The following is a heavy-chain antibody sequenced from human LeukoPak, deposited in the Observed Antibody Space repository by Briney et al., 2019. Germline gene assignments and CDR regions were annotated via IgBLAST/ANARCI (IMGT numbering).Heavy chain of an antibody. CDR2: IYDSGST. V-gene: IGHV4-39*07. Sequence: PSETLSLTCTVSGGSIRSSYYYWGWIRQPPGKGLEWIGSIYDSGSTYYNPSIKSRVTISVDKSKNQFSLKLSSVTAADTAVYYCANRRDTAMVSGAIDYWGQGTLVTVSS. CDR3: ANRRDTAMVSGAIDY. D-gene: IGHD5-18*01. J-gene: IGHJ4*02. CDR1: GGSIRSSYYY.